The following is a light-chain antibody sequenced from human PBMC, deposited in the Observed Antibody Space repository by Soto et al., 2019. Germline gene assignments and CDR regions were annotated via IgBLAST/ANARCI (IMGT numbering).Light chain of an antibody. CDR2: AAS. V-gene: IGKV1-9*01. CDR1: QGISSD. CDR3: QQLNSYPRT. Sequence: IPLTQSPSSLSASVGDRVTITCRASQGISSDLAWYQQKPGRAPMLLIYAASTLQSGVPSRFSGSGSGTDFTLTISSLQPGDFATYYCQQLNSYPRTFGPGTKVDIK. J-gene: IGKJ3*01.